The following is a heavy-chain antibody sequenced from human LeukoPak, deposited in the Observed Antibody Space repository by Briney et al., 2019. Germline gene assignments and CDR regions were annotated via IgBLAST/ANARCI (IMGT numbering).Heavy chain of an antibody. CDR1: GGSISSYY. J-gene: IGHJ5*02. CDR2: IYYSGST. V-gene: IGHV4-59*08. D-gene: IGHD3-22*01. CDR3: ARLKGDYYDSSGPMSNWFDP. Sequence: SETLSLTCTVSGGSISSYYWSWIRQPPGKGLEWIGYIYYSGSTNYNPSLKSRVTTSVDTSKNQFSLKLSSVTAADTAVYYCARLKGDYYDSSGPMSNWFDPWGQGTLVTVSS.